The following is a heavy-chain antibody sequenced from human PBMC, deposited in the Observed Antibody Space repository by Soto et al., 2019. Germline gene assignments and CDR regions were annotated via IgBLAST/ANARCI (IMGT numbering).Heavy chain of an antibody. V-gene: IGHV4-59*01. D-gene: IGHD6-19*01. J-gene: IGHJ3*02. CDR1: GGSISSYY. CDR2: IYYSGTP. CDR3: TRGMEQWLVRAFDI. Sequence: SETLSLTCTVSGGSISSYYWSWIRQPPGKGLEWIGYIYYSGTPTYNPSLKSRVTMSVDTSKKQVSLRLSSVTAADTAMYYCTRGMEQWLVRAFDIWGQGTMVTVSS.